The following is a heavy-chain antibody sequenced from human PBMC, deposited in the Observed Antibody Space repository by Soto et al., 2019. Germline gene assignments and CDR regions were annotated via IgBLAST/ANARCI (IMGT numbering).Heavy chain of an antibody. CDR2: IYPGDSDT. D-gene: IGHD6-13*01. J-gene: IGHJ6*04. CDR3: ARLAERQLVRGLFGMDV. CDR1: GYSFTSYW. V-gene: IGHV5-51*01. Sequence: PGESLKISCKGSGYSFTSYWIGWVRQMPGKGLEWMGIIYPGDSDTRYSPSFQGQVTISADKSISTAYLQWSSLKASDTAMYCCARLAERQLVRGLFGMDVWGKGTTVTVSS.